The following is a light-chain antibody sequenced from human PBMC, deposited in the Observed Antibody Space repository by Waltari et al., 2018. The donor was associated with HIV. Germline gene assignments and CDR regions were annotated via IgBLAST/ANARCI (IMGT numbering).Light chain of an antibody. Sequence: EIVLTQSPGTLSLSPGERATLSCRASQSVSSSYSAWYQQKRGQAPRLLIYGASSSATGIPDRFSGSGSGTDFTLTISRLEPEEFAVYYCQQYGSSPGTFGQGTKVEIK. CDR1: QSVSSSY. CDR2: GAS. J-gene: IGKJ1*01. CDR3: QQYGSSPGT. V-gene: IGKV3-20*01.